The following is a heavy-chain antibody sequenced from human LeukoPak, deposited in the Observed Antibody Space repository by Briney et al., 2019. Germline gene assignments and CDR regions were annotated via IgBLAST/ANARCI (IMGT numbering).Heavy chain of an antibody. V-gene: IGHV3-7*03. J-gene: IGHJ5*02. CDR2: IKQDGSEK. Sequence: GGSLRLSCAASGFTFSSYWMSWVRQASGKGLEWVANIKQDGSEKYYVDSVKGRFTISRDNAKNSLYLQMNSLRAEDTAVYYCARQRYGSRFDPWGQGTLVTVSS. CDR1: GFTFSSYW. CDR3: ARQRYGSRFDP. D-gene: IGHD6-13*01.